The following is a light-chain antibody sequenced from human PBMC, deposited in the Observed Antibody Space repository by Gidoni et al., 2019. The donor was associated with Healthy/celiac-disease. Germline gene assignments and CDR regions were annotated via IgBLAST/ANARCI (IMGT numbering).Light chain of an antibody. CDR2: VDS. J-gene: IGLJ2*01. V-gene: IGLV3-21*04. Sequence: SNELTQPHSVTVPPGKTARMTCGGHNIGSKSVHGDQQKTGQAPVLVIYVDSHRPSGIPERFSGSNSGNTATLTISRVEAGDEADYYRQVWDCSSDHALFVGGTKLTVL. CDR3: QVWDCSSDHAL. CDR1: NIGSKS.